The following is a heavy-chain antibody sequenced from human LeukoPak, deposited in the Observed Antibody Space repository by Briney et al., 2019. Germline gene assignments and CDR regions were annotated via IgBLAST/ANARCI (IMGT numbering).Heavy chain of an antibody. V-gene: IGHV3-30*04. CDR3: ATLERGYAVAVDY. CDR2: ISYDGSNK. CDR1: GFTFSSYA. D-gene: IGHD6-19*01. Sequence: GGSLRLSCAASGFTFSSYAMHWVRQAPGKGLEWVAVISYDGSNKYYADSVKGRFTISRDNSKNTLYLQMNSLRAEDTAVYYCATLERGYAVAVDYWGQGTLVTVSS. J-gene: IGHJ4*02.